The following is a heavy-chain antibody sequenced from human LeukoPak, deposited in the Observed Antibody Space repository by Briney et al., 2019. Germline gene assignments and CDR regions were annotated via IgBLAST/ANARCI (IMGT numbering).Heavy chain of an antibody. J-gene: IGHJ4*02. CDR2: IKQDGSEK. D-gene: IGHD3-22*01. Sequence: GGSLRLSCAASGFTFSSYWMSWVRQAPGKGLEWVANIKQDGSEKYYVDSVKGRFTISRDNAKNSLYLQMNSLRAEDTAVYNCARDSVHGYYDSSGYSALFDYWGQGTLVTVSS. CDR3: ARDSVHGYYDSSGYSALFDY. V-gene: IGHV3-7*01. CDR1: GFTFSSYW.